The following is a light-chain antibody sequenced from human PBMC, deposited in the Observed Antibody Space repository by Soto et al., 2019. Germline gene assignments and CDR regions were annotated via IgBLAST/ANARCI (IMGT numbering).Light chain of an antibody. Sequence: QSALTQPPSASGSPGQSVTISCTGTGSDIGAYNYVSWYQQYPGKAPKVMIYDVIKRPSGVPDRFSGSKSGNTASLTVSGLRADDEAVYYCSSFTSGNTAYVFGTGTKVTVL. J-gene: IGLJ1*01. CDR3: SSFTSGNTAYV. V-gene: IGLV2-8*01. CDR1: GSDIGAYNY. CDR2: DVI.